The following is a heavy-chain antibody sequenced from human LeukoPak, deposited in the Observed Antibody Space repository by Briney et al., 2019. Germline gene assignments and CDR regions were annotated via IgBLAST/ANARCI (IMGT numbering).Heavy chain of an antibody. D-gene: IGHD6-13*01. CDR3: ASGGIAAAGIFDY. CDR1: GGPISSGGYY. J-gene: IGHJ4*02. Sequence: SETLSLTCTVSGGPISSGGYYWSWIRQHPGKGLEWIGYIYYSGSTYYNPSLKSRVTISVDTSKNQFSLKLSSVTAADTAVYYCASGGIAAAGIFDYWGQGTLVTVSS. V-gene: IGHV4-31*03. CDR2: IYYSGST.